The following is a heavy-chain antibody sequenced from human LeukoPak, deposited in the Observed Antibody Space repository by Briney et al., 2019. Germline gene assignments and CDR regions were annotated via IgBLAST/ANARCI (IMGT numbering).Heavy chain of an antibody. J-gene: IGHJ2*01. CDR3: ATGIGVRWYFDL. V-gene: IGHV1-24*01. D-gene: IGHD2-8*01. CDR2: FDPEDGET. Sequence: ASVKVSCKVSGYTLTELSMHWVRQAPGKRLEWMGGFDPEDGETIYAQKFQGRVTMTEDTSTDTAYMELSSLRSEDTAVYYCATGIGVRWYFDLWGRGTLVTVSS. CDR1: GYTLTELS.